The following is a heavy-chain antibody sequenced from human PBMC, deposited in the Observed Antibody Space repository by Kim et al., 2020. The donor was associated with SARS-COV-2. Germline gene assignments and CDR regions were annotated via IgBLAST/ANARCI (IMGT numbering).Heavy chain of an antibody. CDR1: GGSFSGYY. CDR3: ARSGSSWPGVDDY. J-gene: IGHJ4*02. CDR2: INHSGST. Sequence: SETLSLTCAVYGGSFSGYYWSWIRQPPGKGLEWIGEINHSGSTNYNPSLKSRVTISVDTSKNQFSLKLSSVTAADTAVYYCARSGSSWPGVDDYWGQGTLVTVSS. V-gene: IGHV4-34*01. D-gene: IGHD6-13*01.